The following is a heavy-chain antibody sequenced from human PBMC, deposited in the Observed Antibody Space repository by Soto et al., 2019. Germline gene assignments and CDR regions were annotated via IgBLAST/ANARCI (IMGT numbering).Heavy chain of an antibody. CDR2: ISGSGGST. V-gene: IGHV3-23*01. CDR1: GFTFSSYA. CDR3: AKDPLLYSSSWSRWN. J-gene: IGHJ4*02. D-gene: IGHD6-13*01. Sequence: EVQLLESGGGLVQPGGSLRLSCAASGFTFSSYAMSWVRQAPGKGLEWVSAISGSGGSTYYADSVKGRFTISRDNSKYTLYLQMNSLRAEDTAVYYCAKDPLLYSSSWSRWNWGQGTLVTVSS.